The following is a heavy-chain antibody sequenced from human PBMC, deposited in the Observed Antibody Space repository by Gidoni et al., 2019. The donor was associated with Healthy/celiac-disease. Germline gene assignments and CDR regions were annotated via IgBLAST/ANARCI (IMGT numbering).Heavy chain of an antibody. CDR2: ITNKRYGGTA. J-gene: IGHJ2*01. D-gene: IGHD2-8*01. CDR3: ARATLIPTTGGPWYFDL. V-gene: IGHV3-49*03. CDR1: GFTLGDSG. Sequence: EVKLVESGGGLVQPRRSLRLSCPTSGFTLGDSGLTWFRQAPGKGLGWIGFITNKRYGGTAEHATSVKGRCTISRDDSKSIAYLQMSSLKTEDTAIYYCARATLIPTTGGPWYFDLWGRGTLVTVSS.